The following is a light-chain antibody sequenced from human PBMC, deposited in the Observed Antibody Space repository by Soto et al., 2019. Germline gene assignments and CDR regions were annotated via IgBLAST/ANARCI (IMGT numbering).Light chain of an antibody. J-gene: IGKJ1*01. Sequence: IAMTQSPATLSVSPWERATLSCRASQSVSSNLAWYQQKPGQAPRLLIYGASTRATGIPARFSGSGSGTEFTLTISSLQSEDFAVYYCQQYNNWPPWTFGQGTKVDIK. CDR1: QSVSSN. V-gene: IGKV3-15*01. CDR2: GAS. CDR3: QQYNNWPPWT.